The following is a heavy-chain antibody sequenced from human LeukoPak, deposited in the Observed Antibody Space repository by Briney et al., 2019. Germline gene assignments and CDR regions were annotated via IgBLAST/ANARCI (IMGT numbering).Heavy chain of an antibody. D-gene: IGHD6-13*01. CDR3: ARHSSSWPYWYFDL. Sequence: SETLSLTCSVSGGSINSYYWSWIRQPPGKGLEWIGYIYYSRSTNYKPSLKSRVTISVDTSKNQFSLKLSSVTAADTAVYYCARHSSSWPYWYFDLWGRGTLVSVSS. J-gene: IGHJ2*01. CDR1: GGSINSYY. V-gene: IGHV4-59*01. CDR2: IYYSRST.